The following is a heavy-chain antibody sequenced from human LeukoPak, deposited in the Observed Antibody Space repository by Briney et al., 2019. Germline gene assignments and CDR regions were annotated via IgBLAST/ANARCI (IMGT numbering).Heavy chain of an antibody. CDR2: IYYDGST. V-gene: IGHV4-59*08. J-gene: IGHJ3*02. Sequence: TSETLSLTCTVSGGSISSYYWSWFRQPPGKGLEWIGFIYYDGSTNYNPSLKSRVPISVDTSKNQFSLKMSSVTAADTALYYCARRHKYDFWSGYYQTANDAFDIWGQGTMVTVSS. CDR1: GGSISSYY. D-gene: IGHD3-3*01. CDR3: ARRHKYDFWSGYYQTANDAFDI.